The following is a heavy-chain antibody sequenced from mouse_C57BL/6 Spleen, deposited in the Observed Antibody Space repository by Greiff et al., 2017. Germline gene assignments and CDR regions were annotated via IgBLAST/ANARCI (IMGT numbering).Heavy chain of an antibody. D-gene: IGHD2-4*01. V-gene: IGHV5-4*01. J-gene: IGHJ2*01. CDR3: ARDRGMITFDY. CDR1: GFTFSSYA. CDR2: ISDGGSYT. Sequence: EVKLMESGGGLVKPGGSLKLSCAASGFTFSSYAMSWVRQTPEKRLEWVATISDGGSYTYYPDNVKGRFTISRDNAKNNLYLQMSHLKSEDTAMYYCARDRGMITFDYCGQGTTLTVSS.